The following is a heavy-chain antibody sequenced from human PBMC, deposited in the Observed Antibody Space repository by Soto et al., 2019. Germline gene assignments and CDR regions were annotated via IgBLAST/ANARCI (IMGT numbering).Heavy chain of an antibody. J-gene: IGHJ6*02. CDR1: GGSISTYY. CDR2: IYYSGST. Sequence: PSETLSLTXTVSGGSISTYYWSWIRQPPGKGLEWIGYIYYSGSTSYNPSLKSRVTISVDTSKNQFSLKLRSVTAADTAVYYRASDRSSGWDQGYGMDVWGQGTTVTVSS. CDR3: ASDRSSGWDQGYGMDV. D-gene: IGHD6-19*01. V-gene: IGHV4-59*01.